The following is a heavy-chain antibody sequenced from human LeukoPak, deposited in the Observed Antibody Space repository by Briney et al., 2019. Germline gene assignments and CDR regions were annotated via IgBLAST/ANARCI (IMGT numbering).Heavy chain of an antibody. Sequence: GGSLRLSCAASGFTFSSYWMSWVRQAPGKGLEWVANIKQDGSEKYYVDSVKGRFTISRDNTKNSLYLQMNSLRAEDTAVYYCARENYDSSGYYLNFDYWGQGTLVTVSS. J-gene: IGHJ4*02. CDR3: ARENYDSSGYYLNFDY. CDR2: IKQDGSEK. D-gene: IGHD3-22*01. CDR1: GFTFSSYW. V-gene: IGHV3-7*01.